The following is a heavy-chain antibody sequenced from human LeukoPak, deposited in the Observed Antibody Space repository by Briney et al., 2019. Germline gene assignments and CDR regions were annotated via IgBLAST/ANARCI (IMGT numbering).Heavy chain of an antibody. CDR1: GFTFSSYS. D-gene: IGHD3-22*01. J-gene: IGHJ4*02. V-gene: IGHV3-21*01. Sequence: GGSLRLSCAASGFTFSSYSMNWVRQAPGKGLEWVSSISSSSSYIYYADSVKGRFTISRDNAKNSLYLQMNSPRAEDTAVYYCARGTRGYDSSGYLFDYWGQGTLVTVSS. CDR2: ISSSSSYI. CDR3: ARGTRGYDSSGYLFDY.